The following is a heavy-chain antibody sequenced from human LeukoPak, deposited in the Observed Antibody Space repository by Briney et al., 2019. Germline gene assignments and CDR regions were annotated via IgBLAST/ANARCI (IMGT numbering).Heavy chain of an antibody. CDR1: GFTFSLYA. Sequence: PGGSLRLSCAASGFTFSLYAMTWVRQAPGKGLEWVSYISGSSTTIHYADSVKGRFTISRDNSKNTLYLQMNSLRAEDTAVYYCAKDEGGIAAAGYYYYYYMDVWGKGTTVTVSS. D-gene: IGHD6-13*01. J-gene: IGHJ6*03. CDR2: ISGSSTTI. CDR3: AKDEGGIAAAGYYYYYYMDV. V-gene: IGHV3-48*01.